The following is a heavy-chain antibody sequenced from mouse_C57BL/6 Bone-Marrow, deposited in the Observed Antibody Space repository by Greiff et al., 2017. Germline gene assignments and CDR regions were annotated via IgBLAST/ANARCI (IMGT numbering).Heavy chain of an antibody. Sequence: QVQLQQPGAELVKPGASVKVSCKASGYTFTSYWMHWVKQRPGQGLEWIGRVHPSASDTNYNQKFKGKATLTVDKSSSTAYMPLSSLTSEDSAVYYCATKIPYGVNAMDYWGQGTSVTVS. D-gene: IGHD1-1*02. CDR2: VHPSASDT. J-gene: IGHJ4*01. CDR3: ATKIPYGVNAMDY. CDR1: GYTFTSYW. V-gene: IGHV1-74*01.